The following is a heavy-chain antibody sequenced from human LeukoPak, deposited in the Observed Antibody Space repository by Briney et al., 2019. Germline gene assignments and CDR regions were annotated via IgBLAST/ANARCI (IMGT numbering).Heavy chain of an antibody. CDR1: GYTFTAYY. V-gene: IGHV1-2*02. D-gene: IGHD6-13*01. Sequence: GASVKVSCKAPGYTFTAYYIHWVRQAPGQGLEWMGWINPHSGDTKSPQKFQGRVTMTRDTSISTAYMELSRLKSDDTAVYYCARGAVPRTEGYYFDFWGQGTLVTVPS. J-gene: IGHJ4*02. CDR3: ARGAVPRTEGYYFDF. CDR2: INPHSGDT.